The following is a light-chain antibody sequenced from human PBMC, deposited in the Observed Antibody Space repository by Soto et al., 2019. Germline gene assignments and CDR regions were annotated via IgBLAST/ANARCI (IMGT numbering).Light chain of an antibody. CDR3: AAWDDSLSGVV. Sequence: QAVVTQPPSASGTPGQRVTISCSGSSSNIGSNYVYWYQQLPGTAPKLLIYSNNQRPSGVPDRFSGSKSGTSASLAISGLRSEDEADYYCAAWDDSLSGVVFGGGTKLT. CDR2: SNN. V-gene: IGLV1-47*02. CDR1: SSNIGSNY. J-gene: IGLJ2*01.